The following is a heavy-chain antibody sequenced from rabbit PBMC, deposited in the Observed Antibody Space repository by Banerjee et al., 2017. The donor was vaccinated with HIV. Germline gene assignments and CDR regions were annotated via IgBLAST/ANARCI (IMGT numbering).Heavy chain of an antibody. V-gene: IGHV1S40*01. CDR2: IATGGSGVT. J-gene: IGHJ3*01. Sequence: QSLEESGGDLVKPGASLTLTCTASGFSFSNNFWMCWVRQAPGKGLEWVACIATGGSGVTYYASWAKGRFTISKTSSTTVTLQMTSLTAADTATYFCARDYIYSDSNAGDGSLWGQGTLVTVS. D-gene: IGHD6-1*01. CDR3: ARDYIYSDSNAGDGSL. CDR1: GFSFSNNFW.